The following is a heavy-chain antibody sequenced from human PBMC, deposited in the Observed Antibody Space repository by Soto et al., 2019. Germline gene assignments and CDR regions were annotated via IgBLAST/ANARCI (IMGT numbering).Heavy chain of an antibody. CDR3: ARELLAAAGTAETYYYYMDV. J-gene: IGHJ6*03. V-gene: IGHV1-69*04. Sequence: GASVKVSCKASGGTFSSYTISWVRQAPGQGLEWMGRIIPILGIANYAQKFQGRVTITADKSTSTAYMELSSLRSEDTAVYYWARELLAAAGTAETYYYYMDVWGKGTTVTVSS. D-gene: IGHD6-13*01. CDR1: GGTFSSYT. CDR2: IIPILGIA.